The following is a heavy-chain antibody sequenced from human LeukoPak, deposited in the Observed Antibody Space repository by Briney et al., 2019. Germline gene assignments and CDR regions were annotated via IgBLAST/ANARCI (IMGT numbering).Heavy chain of an antibody. J-gene: IGHJ4*02. Sequence: SGGSLRLSCAASGFTFSDYYMSWIRQAPGKGLEWVSYISSSGSTIYYADSVKGRFTISRDNAKNTLYLQMNSLRAEDTAVYYCARAGYDILTGYDYFDYWGQGTLVTVSS. V-gene: IGHV3-11*04. CDR2: ISSSGSTI. CDR1: GFTFSDYY. D-gene: IGHD3-9*01. CDR3: ARAGYDILTGYDYFDY.